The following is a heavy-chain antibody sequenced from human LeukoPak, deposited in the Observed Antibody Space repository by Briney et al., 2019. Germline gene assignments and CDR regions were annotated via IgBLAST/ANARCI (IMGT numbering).Heavy chain of an antibody. CDR1: AGSVCRYY. D-gene: IGHD3-16*01. CDR2: IYYTGNT. J-gene: IGHJ4*02. Sequence: SETLSLTCTVSAGSVCRYYCNWIRQPPGKGLEWICYIYYTGNTNYNPSLKSRVTISLDTSKNQFSLKLSSVTAADTAVYYCARLNGGYWGQGTLVTVSS. CDR3: ARLNGGY. V-gene: IGHV4-59*08.